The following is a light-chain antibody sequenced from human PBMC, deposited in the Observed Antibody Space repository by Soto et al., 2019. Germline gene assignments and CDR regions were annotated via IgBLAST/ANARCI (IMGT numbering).Light chain of an antibody. CDR1: LRVNGN. CDR2: GAL. Sequence: VMTQSSATLSVSPGERATLSCRASLRVNGNLAWYQQSPGEAPRVLIYGALYSAAGILDRLIGTACGADFTLTFSRLEPEDFAVYYCQQYSSSPLTFGGGTKVDIK. J-gene: IGKJ4*01. CDR3: QQYSSSPLT. V-gene: IGKV3-20*01.